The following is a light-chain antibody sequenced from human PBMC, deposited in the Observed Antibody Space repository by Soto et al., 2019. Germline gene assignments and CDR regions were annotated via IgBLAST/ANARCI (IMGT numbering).Light chain of an antibody. CDR1: SSDVGTYNL. V-gene: IGLV2-23*01. J-gene: IGLJ3*02. CDR3: TSFARGSTLV. Sequence: QSALTQPAAVSGSPGQSITISCTGTSSDVGTYNLVSWYQQYPGKAPKLMSYATSQRHSGVSNRFSGSKSGDTASLTISGLQAEDEADYYCTSFARGSTLVFGGGTKVTVL. CDR2: ATS.